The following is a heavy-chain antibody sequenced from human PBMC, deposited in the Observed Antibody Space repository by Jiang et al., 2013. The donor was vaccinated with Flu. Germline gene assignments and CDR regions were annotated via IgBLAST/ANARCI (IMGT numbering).Heavy chain of an antibody. D-gene: IGHD1-1*01. CDR2: ISPDGRII. CDR1: EFSFTTYW. Sequence: GGLVQPEGSLRLSCVGSEFSFTTYWMHWVRQPPGEGLVWVSHISPDGRIINYVDSAKGRFTISRDTAKTTLYLQMNNLRSEDTAIYFCARGSSRGLDVWGQGTTVTVSS. J-gene: IGHJ6*02. CDR3: ARGSSRGLDV. V-gene: IGHV3-74*01.